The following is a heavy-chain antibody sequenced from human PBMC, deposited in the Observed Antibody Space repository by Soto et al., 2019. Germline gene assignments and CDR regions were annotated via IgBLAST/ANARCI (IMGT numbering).Heavy chain of an antibody. Sequence: EVQLVESGGVVVQPGGSLRLSCAASGFSFDAYSMHWIRQIPGKGLEWVSLITSDGGTTYYADSVKGRFAISRDNSKSSLFLHLNSLRTEDTAFYYCAKDSSLRYTDYDFDDWGQGTLVTVSS. CDR2: ITSDGGTT. J-gene: IGHJ4*02. D-gene: IGHD5-12*01. CDR1: GFSFDAYS. CDR3: AKDSSLRYTDYDFDD. V-gene: IGHV3-43*01.